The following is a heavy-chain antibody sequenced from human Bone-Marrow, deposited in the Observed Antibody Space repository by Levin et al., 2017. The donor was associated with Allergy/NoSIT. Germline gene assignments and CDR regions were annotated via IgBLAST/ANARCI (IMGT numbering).Heavy chain of an antibody. D-gene: IGHD5-12*01. J-gene: IGHJ4*02. CDR2: IYYSGSS. Sequence: LRLSCTVSGGSISSGGNYWSWIHQHPGKGLEWIGYIYYSGSSYFNPSLKSRVSISVDTSKNQFSLKLTSVTAADTAVYYCARDSGYDLDYWGQGTLVTVSS. CDR3: ARDSGYDLDY. V-gene: IGHV4-31*03. CDR1: GGSISSGGNY.